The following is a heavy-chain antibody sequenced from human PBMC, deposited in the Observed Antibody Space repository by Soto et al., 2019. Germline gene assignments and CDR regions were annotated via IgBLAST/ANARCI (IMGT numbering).Heavy chain of an antibody. V-gene: IGHV4-31*03. Sequence: SETLSLTCTVSGDSVSSGGYYWNWIRQHPGRGLEWLGYIYDSETTYYNPSLESRLSISVDASKNQFSLKVTSVTPADTAVYYCAWENFGVIIHDAFDLWGQGTMVTVSS. D-gene: IGHD2-8*01. J-gene: IGHJ3*01. CDR1: GDSVSSGGYY. CDR3: AWENFGVIIHDAFDL. CDR2: IYDSETT.